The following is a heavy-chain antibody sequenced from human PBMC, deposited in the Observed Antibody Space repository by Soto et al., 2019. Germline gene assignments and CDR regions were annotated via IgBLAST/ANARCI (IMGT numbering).Heavy chain of an antibody. CDR1: GYTFTSYG. CDR2: ITTYNGNT. D-gene: IGHD5-12*01. V-gene: IGHV1-18*01. CDR3: ARGSDSGYVFDF. J-gene: IGHJ4*02. Sequence: QVPLVQSGAEVKKPGASVTVSCKASGYTFTSYGITWVREAPGHGLEWMGWITTYNGNTNYAQKLQGRVTMTTDTSTTPAYLELRRLRSYDTAVYFCARGSDSGYVFDFWGQGTLVTVSS.